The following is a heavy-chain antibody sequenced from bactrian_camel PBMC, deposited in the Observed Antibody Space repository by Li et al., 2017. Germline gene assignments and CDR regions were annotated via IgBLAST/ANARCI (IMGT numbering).Heavy chain of an antibody. D-gene: IGHD1*01. V-gene: IGHV3S10*01. J-gene: IGHJ4*01. CDR2: IYRDT. CDR3: AAVRVGAGGCLVW. Sequence: VQLVESGGGLVQPGGSLRLACAASGLAFSTFHMTWIRQAPGKGLDWVSSIYRDTYYTDPVRGRFTVSRDNAKNTVYLQMNSLKSEDTAQYYCAAVRVGAGGCLVWWGQGTQVTVS. CDR1: GLAFSTFH.